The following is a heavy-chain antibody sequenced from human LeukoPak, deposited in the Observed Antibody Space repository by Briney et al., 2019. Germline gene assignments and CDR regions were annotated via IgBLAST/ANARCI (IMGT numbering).Heavy chain of an antibody. D-gene: IGHD6-19*01. CDR1: GYTFTSYG. CDR2: ISAYNGNT. CDR3: ARGPSLAGTAYYYGMDV. J-gene: IGHJ6*02. V-gene: IGHV1-18*01. Sequence: ASVKVTCKASGYTFTSYGISWVRQAPGQGLEWMGWISAYNGNTNYAQKLQGRVTMTTDTSTSTAYMELRSLRSDDTAVYYCARGPSLAGTAYYYGMDVWGQGTTVTVSS.